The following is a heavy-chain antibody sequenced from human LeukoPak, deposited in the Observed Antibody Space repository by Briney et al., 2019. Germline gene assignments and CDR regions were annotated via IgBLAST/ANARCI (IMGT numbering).Heavy chain of an antibody. Sequence: PGGSLRISCVASEFTFSDAWMSWVRQAPGKGLEWLGRIKSKRDGGTPEYAAPVKGRFSISRDDSKDTLYLQMDSLKTEDTALYYCASGGTLGIFGVVLRMDVWGKGTTVTVSS. D-gene: IGHD3-3*01. CDR1: EFTFSDAW. CDR3: ASGGTLGIFGVVLRMDV. CDR2: IKSKRDGGTP. J-gene: IGHJ6*04. V-gene: IGHV3-15*01.